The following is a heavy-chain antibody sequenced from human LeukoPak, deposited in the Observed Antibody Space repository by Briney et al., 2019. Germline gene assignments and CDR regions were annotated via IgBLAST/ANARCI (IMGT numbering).Heavy chain of an antibody. D-gene: IGHD2-21*01. CDR2: ISFSSTTI. V-gene: IGHV3-48*01. CDR3: ARDGDSAWV. CDR1: GFTFSTYS. Sequence: GGSLRLSCAASGFTFSTYSMNWVRQAPGEGLEWVSYISFSSTTIYYADSVKGRFTISRDNAKNSLYLQMNSLRAEDTAVYYCARDGDSAWVWGQGTLVTVSS. J-gene: IGHJ4*02.